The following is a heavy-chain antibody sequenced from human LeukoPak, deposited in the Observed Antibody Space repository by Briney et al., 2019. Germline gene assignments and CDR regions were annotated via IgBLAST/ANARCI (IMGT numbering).Heavy chain of an antibody. CDR3: ARADGDWFSDDYYYYMDV. J-gene: IGHJ6*03. Sequence: PGRSLRLSCAASGFTFSSYAMHWVRQAPGKGVEWVAAISCDGSNKYYADSVKGRFTISRDSSKNTLYLQMNSLRAEDTAVYYCARADGDWFSDDYYYYMDVWGKGTTVTVSS. V-gene: IGHV3-30*04. CDR2: ISCDGSNK. D-gene: IGHD2-21*02. CDR1: GFTFSSYA.